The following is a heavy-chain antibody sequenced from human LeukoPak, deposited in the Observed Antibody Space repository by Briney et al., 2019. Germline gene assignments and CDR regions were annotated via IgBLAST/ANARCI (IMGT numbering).Heavy chain of an antibody. CDR1: GGSISSYY. CDR3: ARDATLGY. D-gene: IGHD3-16*01. V-gene: IGHV4-59*01. Sequence: SETLSLTCTVSGGSISSYYWSWIRQPPGKGLEWIGYIYCSGSTNYNPSLQGRATISVDTSKLQFYLKLSYVTAADTGVYYCARDATLGYWGQGTLVTVSS. CDR2: IYCSGST. J-gene: IGHJ4*02.